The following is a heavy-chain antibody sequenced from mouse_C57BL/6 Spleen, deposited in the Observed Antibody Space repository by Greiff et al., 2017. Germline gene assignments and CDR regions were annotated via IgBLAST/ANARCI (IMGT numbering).Heavy chain of an antibody. Sequence: QVQLQQSGAELVRPGASVTLSCKASGYTFTDYEMHWVKQTPVHGLEWIGAIDPETGGTAYNQKFKGKALLTADKSSSTAYMELRSRTSEDSAVYYCTRPRYLDDWGQGTTLTVSS. J-gene: IGHJ2*01. CDR3: TRPRYLDD. V-gene: IGHV1-15*01. CDR1: GYTFTDYE. CDR2: IDPETGGT.